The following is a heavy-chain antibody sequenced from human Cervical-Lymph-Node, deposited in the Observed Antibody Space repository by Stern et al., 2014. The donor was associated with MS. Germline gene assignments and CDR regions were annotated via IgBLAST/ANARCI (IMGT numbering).Heavy chain of an antibody. D-gene: IGHD1-14*01. CDR2: INPRFNND. CDR1: GYTFTSYY. J-gene: IGHJ6*02. Sequence: QVQLVQSGAEVKKPGAAVQVSCKASGYTFTSYYMHWVRQAPGQGLEWMGVINPRFNNDTYTQSFQDRVTLTRDTSTATVYMELSSLRFADTAVYYCVRGDTTWHYFYYGLDVWGQGTTVTVSS. V-gene: IGHV1-46*03. CDR3: VRGDTTWHYFYYGLDV.